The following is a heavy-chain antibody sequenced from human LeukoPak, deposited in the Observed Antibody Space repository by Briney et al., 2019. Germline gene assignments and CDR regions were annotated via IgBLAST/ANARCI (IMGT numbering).Heavy chain of an antibody. J-gene: IGHJ4*02. CDR2: ISGSGGST. V-gene: IGHV3-23*01. Sequence: ETLSLTCTVSGGSISSGGYYWSWVRQAPGKGLEWVSAISGSGGSTYYADSVKGRFTISRDNSKNTLYLQMNSLRAEDTAVYYCARYYYGSGSYYTGLTNFDYWGQGTLVTVSS. CDR3: ARYYYGSGSYYTGLTNFDY. D-gene: IGHD3-10*01. CDR1: GGSISSGGYY.